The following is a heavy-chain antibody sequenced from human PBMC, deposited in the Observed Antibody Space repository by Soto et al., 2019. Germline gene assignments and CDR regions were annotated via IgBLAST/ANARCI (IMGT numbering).Heavy chain of an antibody. Sequence: DVQLVESGGGLVQPGGSLRLSCGASGFTFSTYYMTWVRQAPGKGLEWVASIKNDGSEQYYVDSVKGRFTISRDNAKNSLYLPMNSLRAGDTALYYCSRANWFQDYWGRGTRVTVSS. V-gene: IGHV3-7*03. CDR2: IKNDGSEQ. CDR1: GFTFSTYY. J-gene: IGHJ4*02. D-gene: IGHD3-10*01. CDR3: SRANWFQDY.